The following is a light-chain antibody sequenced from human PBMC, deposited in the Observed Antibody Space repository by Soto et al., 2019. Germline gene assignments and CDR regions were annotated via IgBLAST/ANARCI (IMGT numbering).Light chain of an antibody. V-gene: IGKV1-33*01. CDR1: QDISNY. J-gene: IGKJ5*01. CDR2: DAS. Sequence: DIQMTQSPSSLSSSVLERVTITCQASQDISNYLNWYQQKLGKATKLLIYDASNLETGVPSRFSGSGSGTDFTFTISSLQPEDIATYYCQQYSHLITFGQGTRLEIK. CDR3: QQYSHLIT.